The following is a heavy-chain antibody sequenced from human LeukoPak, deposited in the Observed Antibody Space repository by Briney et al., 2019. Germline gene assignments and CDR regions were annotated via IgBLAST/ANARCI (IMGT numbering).Heavy chain of an antibody. CDR2: IYPGDSDT. CDR1: GYSFTSYW. CDR3: ARVGADYDILTGYDY. Sequence: GESLKISCKGSGYSFTSYWIGWVRQMPGKGLEWMGIIYPGDSDTRYSPSFQGQVTISADKSISTAYLQWSSLKASDTAMYYCARVGADYDILTGYDYWGQGTLVTVSS. J-gene: IGHJ4*02. D-gene: IGHD3-9*01. V-gene: IGHV5-51*01.